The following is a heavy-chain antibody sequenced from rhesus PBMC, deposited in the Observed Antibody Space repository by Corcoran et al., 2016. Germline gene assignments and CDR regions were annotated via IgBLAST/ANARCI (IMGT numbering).Heavy chain of an antibody. CDR2: ISYGGSP. D-gene: IGHD6-31*01. CDR1: GGSITSCSYF. V-gene: IGHV4-122*02. Sequence: QVQLQESGPGLVKSSETLSLTCAVSGGSITSCSYFWSWSRPAPGRGREWMGYISYGGSPTYNPSLKSRVTISRDTSKNWFSLKLTSVTAADAAVYYCASLPGIVAGLLDVWGRGALVTVSS. J-gene: IGHJ5-2*02. CDR3: ASLPGIVAGLLDV.